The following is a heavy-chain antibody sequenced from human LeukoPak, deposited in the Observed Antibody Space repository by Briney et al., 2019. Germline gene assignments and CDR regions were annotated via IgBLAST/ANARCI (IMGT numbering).Heavy chain of an antibody. Sequence: LQTLSLTCTVSGGSISSGGYYWSWIRQYPGKGLEWIGYIYDSESTYYNPSLKSRVTIAVDASKNQFSLNLSSVTAADTALYYCAREGYGAPYYFDYWGQGTLVTVSS. CDR3: AREGYGAPYYFDY. CDR1: GGSISSGGYY. J-gene: IGHJ4*01. CDR2: IYDSEST. D-gene: IGHD4-17*01. V-gene: IGHV4-31*03.